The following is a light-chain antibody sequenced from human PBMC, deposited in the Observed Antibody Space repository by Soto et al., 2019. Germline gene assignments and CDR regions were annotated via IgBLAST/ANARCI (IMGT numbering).Light chain of an antibody. CDR3: QQTYSPPRT. J-gene: IGKJ1*01. Sequence: DIQMTQSPSSLSASVGDRVTITCRASATIASYLNWYQQRPGKAPKLLIYAASSLQSGVPSRFGGSGSGTDFTLTITSLQPEDFAIYYCQQTYSPPRTFGQGTRL. CDR1: ATIASY. V-gene: IGKV1-39*01. CDR2: AAS.